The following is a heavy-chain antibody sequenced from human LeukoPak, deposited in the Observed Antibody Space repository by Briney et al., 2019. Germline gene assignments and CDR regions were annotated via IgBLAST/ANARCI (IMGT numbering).Heavy chain of an antibody. Sequence: ESGPTLVNPTQTLTLTCTFSGFSLSTSGVGVGWIRQPPGKALEWLALIYWDDDKRYSPSLKSRLTITKDTSKNQVVLTMTNMNPVDTATYYCAHSGGPTIFGDYYFDYWGQGTLVTVSS. CDR3: AHSGGPTIFGDYYFDY. D-gene: IGHD3-3*01. CDR2: IYWDDDK. J-gene: IGHJ4*02. CDR1: GFSLSTSGVG. V-gene: IGHV2-5*02.